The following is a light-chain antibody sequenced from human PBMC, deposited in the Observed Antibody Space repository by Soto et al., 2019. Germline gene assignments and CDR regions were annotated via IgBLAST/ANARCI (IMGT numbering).Light chain of an antibody. J-gene: IGLJ2*01. V-gene: IGLV2-8*01. CDR3: SSYAGSNIVV. CDR1: SSDVGGYNY. Sequence: QSVLTQPPSASGSPGQSVTISCTGTSSDVGGYNYVSWYQQHPGKAPKLMIYEVSKRPSGVPDRFSGSKSGNTASLTVSGLQAEDGADYYCSSYAGSNIVVFGGGTKLTVL. CDR2: EVS.